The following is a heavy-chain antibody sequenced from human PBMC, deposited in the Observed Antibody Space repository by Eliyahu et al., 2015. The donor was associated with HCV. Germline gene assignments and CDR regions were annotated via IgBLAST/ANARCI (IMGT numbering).Heavy chain of an antibody. D-gene: IGHD1-20*01. Sequence: QVQLQQWGAGLLKPSETLSLTCAVYGGSFSGYYWSWIRQPPGKGLEWIGEINHSGSTNYNPSLKSRVTISVDTSKNQFSLKLSSVTAADTAVYYCARGPSPLGGNWNDWYFDLWGRGTLVTVSS. J-gene: IGHJ2*01. CDR3: ARGPSPLGGNWNDWYFDL. CDR1: GGSFSGYY. CDR2: INHSGST. V-gene: IGHV4-34*01.